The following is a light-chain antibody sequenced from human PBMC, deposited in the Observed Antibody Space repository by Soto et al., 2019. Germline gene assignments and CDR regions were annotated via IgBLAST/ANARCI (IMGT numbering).Light chain of an antibody. J-gene: IGLJ1*01. CDR1: SSDIGAYNY. CDR3: TSYTSSDTLV. Sequence: QSALTQPASVSGSPGQSITVSCTGSSSDIGAYNYVSWYQHHPGEVPKLIIHDVSSRPSGLSDRFSGSKSGNTASLTISGLQAEDEADYYGTSYTSSDTLVFGSGTKLTVL. CDR2: DVS. V-gene: IGLV2-14*03.